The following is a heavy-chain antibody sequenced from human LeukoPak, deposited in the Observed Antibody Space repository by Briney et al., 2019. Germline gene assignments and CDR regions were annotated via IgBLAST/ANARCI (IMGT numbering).Heavy chain of an antibody. D-gene: IGHD3-3*01. CDR3: ARLASGFWSGYYSPYYYGMDV. J-gene: IGHJ6*02. V-gene: IGHV4-59*08. CDR2: IYYSGST. Sequence: SETLSLTCTVSGGSISSYYWSWIRQPPGKGLEWIGYIYYSGSTNYNPSLKSRVTISVDTSKNQFSLKLSSVTAADTAVYYCARLASGFWSGYYSPYYYGMDVWGQGTTVTVSS. CDR1: GGSISSYY.